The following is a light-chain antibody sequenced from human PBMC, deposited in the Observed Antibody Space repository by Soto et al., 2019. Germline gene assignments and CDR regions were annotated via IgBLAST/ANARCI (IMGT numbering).Light chain of an antibody. Sequence: QSVLTQPASVSGSPGQSITISCTGTSSDVGGYNYVSWYQQHPGKAPKLMIYDVSNRPSGVSNRFSGSKSGNTASLTISGLQAEDEADYYCCSYTSSNTQVFGTGTKVTVL. CDR2: DVS. CDR3: CSYTSSNTQV. CDR1: SSDVGGYNY. J-gene: IGLJ1*01. V-gene: IGLV2-14*01.